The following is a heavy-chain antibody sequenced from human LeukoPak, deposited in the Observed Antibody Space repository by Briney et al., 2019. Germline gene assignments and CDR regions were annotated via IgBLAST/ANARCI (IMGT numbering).Heavy chain of an antibody. J-gene: IGHJ3*02. CDR1: GGSFTDYY. CDR2: IYYSGST. V-gene: IGHV4-59*08. Sequence: SETLSLTCTVSGGSFTDYYWGWIRQPPGKGLEWIGYIYYSGSTNYNPSLKSRVTISVDTSKNQFSLKLSSVTAADTAVYYCARQEVLVGAKRDLDAFDIWGQGTMVTVSS. CDR3: ARQEVLVGAKRDLDAFDI. D-gene: IGHD1-26*01.